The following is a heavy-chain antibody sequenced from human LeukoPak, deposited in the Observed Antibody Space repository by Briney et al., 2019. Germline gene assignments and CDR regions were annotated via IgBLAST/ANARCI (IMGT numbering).Heavy chain of an antibody. J-gene: IGHJ4*02. CDR3: ARDSTITGTTLADY. D-gene: IGHD1-7*01. CDR1: GYTFTGYY. Sequence: ASVKVSCKASGYTFTGYYMHWVRQAPGQVLGWMGWINPNSGGTNYAQKFQGRVTMTRDTSISTAYMELSRLRSDDTAVYYCARDSTITGTTLADYWGQGTLVTVSS. CDR2: INPNSGGT. V-gene: IGHV1-2*02.